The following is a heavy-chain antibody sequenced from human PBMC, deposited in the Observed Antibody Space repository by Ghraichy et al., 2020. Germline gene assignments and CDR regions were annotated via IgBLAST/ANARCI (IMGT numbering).Heavy chain of an antibody. V-gene: IGHV3-30*04. CDR2: ISYDGTNK. CDR1: GFTFSTYV. D-gene: IGHD5-12*01. CDR3: AREDIVGGAFDI. J-gene: IGHJ3*02. Sequence: GGSLRLSCAASGFTFSTYVMHWVRQAPGKGLGWVAVISYDGTNKYYADSVKGRFTISRDNSKNTLYLQMNSLRAEDTAVYYCAREDIVGGAFDIWGQGTMVTVSS.